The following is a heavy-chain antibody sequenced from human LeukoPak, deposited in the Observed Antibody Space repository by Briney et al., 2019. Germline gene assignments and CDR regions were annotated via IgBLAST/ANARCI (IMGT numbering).Heavy chain of an antibody. Sequence: GGSLRLSWAPSGFTFNNYPMSWFRQPPGKGLEWVSAISSSGSSTYYADSVKGRFTISRDNSKNTLYLQMNSLRAEDTAAYYCARGAYGDYDYWGQGTLVTVSS. CDR3: ARGAYGDYDY. CDR1: GFTFNNYP. J-gene: IGHJ4*02. D-gene: IGHD4-17*01. CDR2: ISSSGSST. V-gene: IGHV3-23*01.